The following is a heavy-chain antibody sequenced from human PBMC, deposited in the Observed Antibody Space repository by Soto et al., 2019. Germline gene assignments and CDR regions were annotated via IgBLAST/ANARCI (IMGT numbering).Heavy chain of an antibody. CDR1: GYTFTSYG. CDR3: ARGPCITIFGVVICRGGYYYYGMDV. CDR2: ISAYNGNT. Sequence: GASVKVSCKASGYTFTSYGISWVRQAPGQGLEWMGWISAYNGNTNYAQKLQGRVTMTTDTSTSTAYMELRSLRSDDTAVYYCARGPCITIFGVVICRGGYYYYGMDVWGQGTTVTVSS. J-gene: IGHJ6*02. D-gene: IGHD3-3*01. V-gene: IGHV1-18*01.